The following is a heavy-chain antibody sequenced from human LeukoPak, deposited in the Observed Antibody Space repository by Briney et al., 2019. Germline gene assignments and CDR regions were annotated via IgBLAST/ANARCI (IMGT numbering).Heavy chain of an antibody. CDR1: GFTFSSYG. J-gene: IGHJ4*02. Sequence: GGSLRLSCAASGFTFSSYGMHWVRQAPGKGLEWVAVIWYDGSNKYYADSVKGRFTISRDNSNNTLFPQMNSLRAEDTAVYYCAKVRTGHYFDYWGQGTLVTVSS. CDR3: AKVRTGHYFDY. V-gene: IGHV3-33*06. CDR2: IWYDGSNK. D-gene: IGHD1-1*01.